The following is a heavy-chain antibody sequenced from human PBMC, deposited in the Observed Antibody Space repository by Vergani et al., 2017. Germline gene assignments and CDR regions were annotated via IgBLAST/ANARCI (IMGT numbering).Heavy chain of an antibody. J-gene: IGHJ6*02. CDR2: INSDGSST. V-gene: IGHV3-74*01. CDR3: AVWGESCCYGMDV. CDR1: GFTFSSYW. Sequence: EVQLVESGGGLVQPGGSLRLSCAASGFTFSSYWMHWVRQAPGKGVVWVSRINSDGSSTSYADSVKGRFTISRANSKNTLYLQMNSLRAEDTAVYYCAVWGESCCYGMDVWGQGTTVTVSS. D-gene: IGHD2-15*01.